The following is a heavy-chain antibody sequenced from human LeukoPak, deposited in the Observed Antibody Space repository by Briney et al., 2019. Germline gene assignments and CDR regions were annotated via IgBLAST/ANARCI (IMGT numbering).Heavy chain of an antibody. CDR2: IYYSGGT. V-gene: IGHV4-59*01. J-gene: IGHJ2*01. CDR3: ARGSGYPYWYFDL. D-gene: IGHD3-22*01. CDR1: GGSISSYY. Sequence: KPSETLSLTCTVSGGSISSYYWSWIRQPPGKGLEWIGYIYYSGGTNYNPSLKSRVTISVDTSKNQFSLKLSSVTAADTAVYYCARGSGYPYWYFDLWGRGTLVTVSS.